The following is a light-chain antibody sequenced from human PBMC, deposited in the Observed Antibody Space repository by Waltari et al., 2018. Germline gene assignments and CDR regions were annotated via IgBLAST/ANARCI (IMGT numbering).Light chain of an antibody. CDR2: ATS. J-gene: IGKJ2*01. Sequence: DIQMTQSPSSLSASIGDRVTITCRESENIGSYLNWYQQRTGKAPKLLIYATSTLQTEVPSRFSGSGSRTDFTLTISSLQPEDFATYYCQHTFETPYSFGQGTKLESK. CDR1: ENIGSY. V-gene: IGKV1-39*01. CDR3: QHTFETPYS.